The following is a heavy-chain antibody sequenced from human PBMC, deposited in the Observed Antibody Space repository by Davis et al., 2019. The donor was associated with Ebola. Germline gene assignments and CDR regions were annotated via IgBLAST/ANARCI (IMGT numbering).Heavy chain of an antibody. CDR3: AREKETGTHVTDAFDI. J-gene: IGHJ3*02. CDR2: INPNSGGT. V-gene: IGHV1-2*02. CDR1: GYTFTGYY. D-gene: IGHD1-7*01. Sequence: ASVKVSCKASGYTFTGYYLHWVRQAPGQGLGWMGWINPNSGGTDYAQKFQGRVTMTKDTSISTAYMELSWLRSDDTAVYYCAREKETGTHVTDAFDIWGQGTMVTVSS.